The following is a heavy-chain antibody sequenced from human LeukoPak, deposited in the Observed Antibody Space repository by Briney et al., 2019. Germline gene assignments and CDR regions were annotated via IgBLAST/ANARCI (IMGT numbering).Heavy chain of an antibody. D-gene: IGHD6-13*01. CDR2: IYYSGST. J-gene: IGHJ4*02. V-gene: IGHV4-61*08. CDR1: GGSVNSADYY. CDR3: ARGGSSLIYFDY. Sequence: SETLSLTCTVSGGSVNSADYYWSWIRQPPGKGLEWIGYIYYSGSTYYNPSLKSRVTISVGTSKNQFSPKLSSVTAADTAVYYCARGGSSLIYFDYWGQGTLVTVSS.